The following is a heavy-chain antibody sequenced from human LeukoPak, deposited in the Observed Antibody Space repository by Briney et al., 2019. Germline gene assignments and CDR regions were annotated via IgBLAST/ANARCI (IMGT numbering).Heavy chain of an antibody. Sequence: ASVKASCKLSAYTFSTYDINWLRQAAGQGLEWMGWMNPNSANTGFAQKFQGRAAITRDPSTATAYLELSGLTSEDTAVYYCARAIRYQLLSDYWGQGTLVTVSS. CDR1: AYTFSTYD. CDR2: MNPNSANT. J-gene: IGHJ4*02. V-gene: IGHV1-8*03. D-gene: IGHD2-2*01. CDR3: ARAIRYQLLSDY.